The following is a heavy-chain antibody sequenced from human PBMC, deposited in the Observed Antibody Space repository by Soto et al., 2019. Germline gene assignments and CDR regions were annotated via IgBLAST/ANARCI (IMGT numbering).Heavy chain of an antibody. Sequence: ASVKVSCKASGYTFTGYYMHWVRQAPGQGLEWMGWINPNSGGTNYAQKFQGWVTMTRDTSISTAYMELSRLRSDDTAVYYCARYTTEKTVAFDYWGQGTLVTVSS. CDR2: INPNSGGT. D-gene: IGHD1-1*01. CDR3: ARYTTEKTVAFDY. V-gene: IGHV1-2*04. J-gene: IGHJ4*02. CDR1: GYTFTGYY.